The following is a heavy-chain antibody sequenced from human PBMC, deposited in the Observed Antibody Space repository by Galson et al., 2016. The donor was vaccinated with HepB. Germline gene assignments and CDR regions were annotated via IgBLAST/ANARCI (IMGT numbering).Heavy chain of an antibody. V-gene: IGHV1-18*01. D-gene: IGHD3-10*01. Sequence: SVKVSCKASGYNFTNDALTWVRQAPGQGLEWMGWINVDNGNTDYALRLQGRVTLTTDTPANAAYMELTSLKSDGTAVYFCARVRLLRPPRLFGLWGQGTLVTVSS. CDR3: ARVRLLRPPRLFGL. CDR1: GYNFTNDA. J-gene: IGHJ5*02. CDR2: INVDNGNT.